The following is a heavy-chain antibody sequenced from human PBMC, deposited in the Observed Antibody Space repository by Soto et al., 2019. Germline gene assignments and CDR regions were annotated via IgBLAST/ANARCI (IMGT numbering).Heavy chain of an antibody. CDR1: GFTFSTYA. D-gene: IGHD6-19*01. Sequence: EVQLLESGGGLVQPGGSLRLSCAASGFTFSTYAMNWVRQAPGKGLEWVSGISGSGDSTYYADSVKGRFTVSRDNSMTTLYLQMNSLRAEDTAVFYCANERSSGCSFDYWGQGTLVTVSS. J-gene: IGHJ4*02. CDR2: ISGSGDST. V-gene: IGHV3-23*01. CDR3: ANERSSGCSFDY.